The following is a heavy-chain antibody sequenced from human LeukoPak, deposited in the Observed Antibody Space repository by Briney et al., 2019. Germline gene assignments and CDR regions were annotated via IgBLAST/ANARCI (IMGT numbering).Heavy chain of an antibody. CDR1: GYSFTSYW. D-gene: IGHD2-2*01. Sequence: GESLKISCKGSGYSFTSYWIGWVRQMPGKGLEWMGIIYPGDSDTRYSPSFQGQVTISADKSISTAYLQWSSLKASDTAMYYCARLPRYCSSTSCSYFDYWGQGTQVTVSS. CDR3: ARLPRYCSSTSCSYFDY. V-gene: IGHV5-51*01. J-gene: IGHJ4*02. CDR2: IYPGDSDT.